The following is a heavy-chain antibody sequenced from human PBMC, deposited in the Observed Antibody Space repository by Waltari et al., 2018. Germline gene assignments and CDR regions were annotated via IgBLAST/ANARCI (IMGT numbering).Heavy chain of an antibody. V-gene: IGHV7-4-1*02. D-gene: IGHD2-21*01. CDR1: GYISSNSA. J-gene: IGHJ4*02. Sequence: QVQVVQSGSELKKPGDPVKVSCKASGYISSNSARNWVRQAPGQGLEWMGWIYTDTGNPTYAQGFTGRFVFSLDTSVSTAYLQINSLKPEDTAVYYCARKDCGDNYCFLDYWGQGTLLNVSS. CDR2: IYTDTGNP. CDR3: ARKDCGDNYCFLDY.